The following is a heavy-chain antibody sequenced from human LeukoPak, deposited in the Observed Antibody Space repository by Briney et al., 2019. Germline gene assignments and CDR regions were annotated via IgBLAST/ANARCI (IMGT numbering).Heavy chain of an antibody. Sequence: ASVKVSCKASGYTLTDYYMHWVRQAPGQGLEWMGWINPNSAGTDYAQRFRGRVIMTWGTSISTAYMDLSRLTSDDTAVYYCARDLRGNTFDYWGQGTLVTVSS. D-gene: IGHD4-23*01. CDR3: ARDLRGNTFDY. CDR1: GYTLTDYY. J-gene: IGHJ4*02. V-gene: IGHV1-2*02. CDR2: INPNSAGT.